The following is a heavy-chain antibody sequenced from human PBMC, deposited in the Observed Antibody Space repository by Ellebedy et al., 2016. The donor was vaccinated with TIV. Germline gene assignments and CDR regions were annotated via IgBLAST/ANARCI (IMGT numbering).Heavy chain of an antibody. V-gene: IGHV1-2*02. J-gene: IGHJ3*02. Sequence: AASVKVSCKASGYTFTGYYMHWVRQAPGQGLEWMGWINPNSGGTNYAQKFQGRVTMTRDTSISTAYMELSRLRSDDTAVYYCARDGYSSRIHAFDIWGQGTMVTVSS. CDR1: GYTFTGYY. CDR3: ARDGYSSRIHAFDI. CDR2: INPNSGGT. D-gene: IGHD6-13*01.